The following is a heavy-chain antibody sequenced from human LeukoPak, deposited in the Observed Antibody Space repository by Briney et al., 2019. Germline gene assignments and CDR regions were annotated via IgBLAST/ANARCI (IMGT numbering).Heavy chain of an antibody. CDR1: GGSISSDAYY. J-gene: IGHJ5*02. D-gene: IGHD3-10*01. CDR2: IYYRGST. CDR3: AGSMVRGALNWFDP. Sequence: KPSQTLSLTCTVSGGSISSDAYYWSWIRQHPGQGLEWIGYIYYRGSTYYNPSLKSRVTMSVDTSKNQFSLNLTSVTAADTAVYYCAGSMVRGALNWFDPWGQGTLVTVSS. V-gene: IGHV4-31*03.